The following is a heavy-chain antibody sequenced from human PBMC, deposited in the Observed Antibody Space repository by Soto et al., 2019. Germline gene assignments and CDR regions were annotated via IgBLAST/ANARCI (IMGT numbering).Heavy chain of an antibody. V-gene: IGHV1-18*01. J-gene: IGHJ4*02. Sequence: ASVKVSCKTSGYTFNTYGINWVRQAPGQGLELMGWISAYDGKTTYAEKFQGRVTLTTDTSTSTAYMELRSLRAEDTAVYYCEKDPPGDIVAIFDYWGQGTLVTVSS. CDR2: ISAYDGKT. CDR3: EKDPPGDIVAIFDY. D-gene: IGHD5-12*01. CDR1: GYTFNTYG.